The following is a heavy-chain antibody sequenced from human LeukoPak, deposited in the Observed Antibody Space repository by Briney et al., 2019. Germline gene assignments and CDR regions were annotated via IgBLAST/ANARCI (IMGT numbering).Heavy chain of an antibody. D-gene: IGHD4-17*01. Sequence: AETLCLTCTVSGGAISSYCWSWIRRPPGKGLEWIGYIYYSGSTNYNPSLKSRVTISVDTSKNQFSLKLSSVTAADTAVYYCTRDLVTVTKGFDIWGQGTMVSVSS. CDR3: TRDLVTVTKGFDI. V-gene: IGHV4-59*01. CDR1: GGAISSYC. CDR2: IYYSGST. J-gene: IGHJ3*02.